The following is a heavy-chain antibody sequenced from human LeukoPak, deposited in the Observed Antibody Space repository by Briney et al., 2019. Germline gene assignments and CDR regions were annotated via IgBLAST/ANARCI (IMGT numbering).Heavy chain of an antibody. J-gene: IGHJ6*03. CDR2: ISYDGSNK. CDR1: GFTFNNYG. Sequence: PGRSLRLSCAASGFTFNNYGMHWVRQAPGKGLEWVAVISYDGSNKYYADSVKGRFTISRDNSKNTLYLQMNSLRAEDTAVYYCARDGRNYYYYYMDVWGKGTTVTISS. V-gene: IGHV3-30*03. CDR3: ARDGRNYYYYYMDV.